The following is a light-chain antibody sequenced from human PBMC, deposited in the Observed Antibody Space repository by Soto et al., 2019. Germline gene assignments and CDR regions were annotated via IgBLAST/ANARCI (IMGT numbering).Light chain of an antibody. J-gene: IGKJ5*01. CDR1: RAVNF. Sequence: EIVLTQSPASVSLSPGGRATLSCRASRAVNFLAWYQQKPGQAPRLLIYYISTRATGIPARFSGSGSGTEFTLTINSLQSEDSAVYYCQQHNQWPITVGQGTRLEIK. V-gene: IGKV3-11*01. CDR3: QQHNQWPIT. CDR2: YIS.